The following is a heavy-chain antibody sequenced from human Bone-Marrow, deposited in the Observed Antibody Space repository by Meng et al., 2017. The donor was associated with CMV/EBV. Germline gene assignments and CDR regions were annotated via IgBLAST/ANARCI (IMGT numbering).Heavy chain of an antibody. V-gene: IGHV1-46*01. J-gene: IGHJ6*02. Sequence: ASVKVSCKASGYTFTGYYMHWVRQAPGQGLEWMGIINPSGGSTSYAQKFQGRVTMTRDTSTSTVYMELSSLRSEDTAVYYCARDGGTLYGMDVWGQGTTGTFSS. CDR3: ARDGGTLYGMDV. D-gene: IGHD3-16*01. CDR2: INPSGGST. CDR1: GYTFTGYY.